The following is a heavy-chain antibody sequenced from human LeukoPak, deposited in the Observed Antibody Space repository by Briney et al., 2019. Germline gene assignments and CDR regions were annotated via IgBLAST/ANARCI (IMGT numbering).Heavy chain of an antibody. CDR2: VHLDGRT. J-gene: IGHJ1*01. D-gene: IGHD3-22*01. CDR1: GGSISSTNW. Sequence: SETLSLTCGVSGGSISSTNWWTWVRQPPGKGLEWIGEVHLDGRTNYNPSLESRVTMSVDLSEDHMSLKLTSVTAADTAVYYCARGVSYYDSSGYYNEYFQHWGQGTLVTVSS. CDR3: ARGVSYYDSSGYYNEYFQH. V-gene: IGHV4-4*02.